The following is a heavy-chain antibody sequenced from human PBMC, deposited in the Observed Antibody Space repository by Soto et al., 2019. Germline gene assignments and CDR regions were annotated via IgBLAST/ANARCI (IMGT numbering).Heavy chain of an antibody. Sequence: QVQLQQWGAGLLKPSETLSLTCAVYGGSFSGYYWSWIRQPPGKGLEWIGEINHSGSTNYNPSLKSRVTISVDTSKNQFALKLSSVTAADTAVYYCARGSRWLPSFDAFDIWGQGTMVTVSS. V-gene: IGHV4-34*01. CDR2: INHSGST. D-gene: IGHD6-19*01. J-gene: IGHJ3*02. CDR3: ARGSRWLPSFDAFDI. CDR1: GGSFSGYY.